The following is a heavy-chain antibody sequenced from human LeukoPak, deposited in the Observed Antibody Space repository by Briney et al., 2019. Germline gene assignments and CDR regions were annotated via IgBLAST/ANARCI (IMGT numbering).Heavy chain of an antibody. V-gene: IGHV1-69*04. J-gene: IGHJ4*02. CDR2: IIPIFGIA. D-gene: IGHD6-19*01. Sequence: ASVKVSCEASGGTFSSYAISWVRQAPGQGLEWMGRIIPIFGIANYAQKFQGRVTITADKSTSTAYMELSSLRSEDTAVYYCAIVGHSSGLFDYWGQGTLVTVSS. CDR1: GGTFSSYA. CDR3: AIVGHSSGLFDY.